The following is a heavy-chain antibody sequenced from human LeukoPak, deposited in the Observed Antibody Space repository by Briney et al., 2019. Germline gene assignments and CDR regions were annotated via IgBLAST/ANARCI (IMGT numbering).Heavy chain of an antibody. CDR1: GFTFSDYY. J-gene: IGHJ4*02. CDR3: ASFQWLRYFDF. Sequence: GGSLRLSCAASGFTFSDYYMSWIRQAPGKGLEWVSYISSSGNIVYYTDSVKGRFTISRDNAKNSLFLQMNSLRAEDTAVYFYASFQWLRYFDFWGQGTLVTVSS. CDR2: ISSSGNIV. D-gene: IGHD5-12*01. V-gene: IGHV3-11*01.